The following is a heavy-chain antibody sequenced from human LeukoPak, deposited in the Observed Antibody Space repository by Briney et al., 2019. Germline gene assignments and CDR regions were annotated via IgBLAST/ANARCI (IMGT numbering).Heavy chain of an antibody. CDR3: ARDGISGSYYAEYFQH. V-gene: IGHV4-59*01. CDR1: GGSISSYY. Sequence: SETLSLTCTVSGGSISSYYWSWIGQPPGKGLEWIGYIYYTGSTNYNPSLKSRVTISVDTSKNQFSLKLSSVTAADTAVYYCARDGISGSYYAEYFQHWGQGTLVTVSS. CDR2: IYYTGST. D-gene: IGHD1-26*01. J-gene: IGHJ1*01.